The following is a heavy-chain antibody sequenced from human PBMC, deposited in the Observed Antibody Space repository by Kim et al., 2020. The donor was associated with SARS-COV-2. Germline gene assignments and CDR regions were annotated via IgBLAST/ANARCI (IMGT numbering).Heavy chain of an antibody. D-gene: IGHD3-3*01. CDR2: IYYSGCT. Sequence: SETLSLTCTVSGGSISSGGYYWSWIRQHPGKGLEWIGYIYYSGCTYYNPSLKSRVTISVDTSKNQFSLKLSSVTAADTAVYYCARVARITIFGEVNSAFDIWGQGTMVTVSS. V-gene: IGHV4-31*03. CDR3: ARVARITIFGEVNSAFDI. J-gene: IGHJ3*02. CDR1: GGSISSGGYY.